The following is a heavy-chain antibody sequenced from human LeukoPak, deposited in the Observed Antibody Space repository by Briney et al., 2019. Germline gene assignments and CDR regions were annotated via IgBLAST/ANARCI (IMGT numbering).Heavy chain of an antibody. D-gene: IGHD3-3*01. CDR2: ISGSAYST. Sequence: GGSLRLSCAASGLTFGSYAMSWVRQAPGKGLEWVSSISGSAYSTYYADSVKGRFTISRDNSKNTLYLQMNSLRAEDTAVYYCARGGITIFGVDYWGQGTLVTVSS. V-gene: IGHV3-23*01. CDR3: ARGGITIFGVDY. CDR1: GLTFGSYA. J-gene: IGHJ4*02.